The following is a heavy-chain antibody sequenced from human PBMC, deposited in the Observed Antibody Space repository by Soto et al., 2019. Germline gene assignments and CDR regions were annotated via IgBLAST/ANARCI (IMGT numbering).Heavy chain of an antibody. Sequence: QVQLVQSGAEVRKPGASVKVSCRPSGYTFNTYYLHWLRQAPGQALEWMGVIHPSGGGTTYAQKCLGRVTVTRDTSTNTVCMELSSLRSDDTAVYYCARGGHIAVVTASFDNWGQGTLVTVSS. CDR2: IHPSGGGT. CDR3: ARGGHIAVVTASFDN. J-gene: IGHJ4*02. V-gene: IGHV1-46*02. D-gene: IGHD2-21*02. CDR1: GYTFNTYY.